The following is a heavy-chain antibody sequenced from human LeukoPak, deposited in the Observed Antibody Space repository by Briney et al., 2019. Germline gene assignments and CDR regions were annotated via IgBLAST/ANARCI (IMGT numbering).Heavy chain of an antibody. CDR2: FHNSGTS. CDR3: TRGAGWLIDY. CDR1: DDSISDYY. D-gene: IGHD3-16*01. J-gene: IGHJ4*02. V-gene: IGHV4-59*01. Sequence: SETLSLTCTVSDDSISDYYRGWIRQPPGKGLEWIGYFHNSGTSTDHPSLKSRVTISADTPKNQFSLKLNSLTTADTAVYYCTRGAGWLIDYWGQGILVTVSS.